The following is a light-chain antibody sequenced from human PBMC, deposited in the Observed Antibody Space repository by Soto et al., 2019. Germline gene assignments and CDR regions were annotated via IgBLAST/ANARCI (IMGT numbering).Light chain of an antibody. V-gene: IGKV3-15*01. CDR2: GAS. CDR1: QSINSN. CDR3: QEYPNCPPT. Sequence: EVVMTQSPDTLSVSPGERATLSCRASQSINSNLAWYQQKPDQVPRLLIYGASTRATGIPARFSGSGSGTEFTLTITSVQSEDFAVYYCQEYPNCPPTFSQWTKGDI. J-gene: IGKJ1*01.